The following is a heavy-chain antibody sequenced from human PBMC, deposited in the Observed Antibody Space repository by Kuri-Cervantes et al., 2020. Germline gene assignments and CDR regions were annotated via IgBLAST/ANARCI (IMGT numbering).Heavy chain of an antibody. J-gene: IGHJ3*02. CDR2: IIPIFGTA. CDR1: GGTFSSYA. CDR3: ARMRDYGRASDI. D-gene: IGHD4-17*01. V-gene: IGHV1-69*06. Sequence: SVKVSCKASGGTFSSYAISWVRQAPGQGLEWMGGIIPIFGTANYAQKFQGRVTITADKSTSTAYMELSSLRSEDTAVYYCARMRDYGRASDIWGQGTMVTVSS.